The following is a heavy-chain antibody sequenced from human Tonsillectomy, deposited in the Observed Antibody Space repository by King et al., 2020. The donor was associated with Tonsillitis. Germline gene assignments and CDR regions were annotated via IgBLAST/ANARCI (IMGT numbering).Heavy chain of an antibody. CDR1: GGSISSGGYY. J-gene: IGHJ5*02. Sequence: VQLQESGPGLVKPSQTLSLTCTVSGGSISSGGYYWSWIRQHPGKGLEWIGYIYYSGSTYYNPSLKSRVTISVDTSNNQFFLKLSSVTAADTAVYHCARDLAAAGTGWFDPWGQGTLVTVSS. CDR2: IYYSGST. CDR3: ARDLAAAGTGWFDP. V-gene: IGHV4-31*03. D-gene: IGHD6-13*01.